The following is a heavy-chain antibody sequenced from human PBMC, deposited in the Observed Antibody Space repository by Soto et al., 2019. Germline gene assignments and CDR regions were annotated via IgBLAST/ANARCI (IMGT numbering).Heavy chain of an antibody. J-gene: IGHJ5*02. CDR3: AREVVDGSSLWLDP. V-gene: IGHV1-8*01. CDR2: MNANVDAT. CDR1: GFTFSTND. D-gene: IGHD3-10*01. Sequence: ATVKVSCKASGFTFSTNDINWVRQAPGQGLQWMGWMNANVDATDSPQEFKGRVTMTWNASISTAYMELSNLKSDDTAVYYCAREVVDGSSLWLDPWGQGTLVTVYS.